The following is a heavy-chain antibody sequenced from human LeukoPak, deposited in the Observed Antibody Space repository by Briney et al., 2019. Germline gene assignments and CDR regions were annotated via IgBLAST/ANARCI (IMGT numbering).Heavy chain of an antibody. Sequence: GSSVKVSCKASGGTFSSYAISWVRQAPGQGLEWMGGIIPIFGTANYAQKFQGRVTITADESTSTAYMELSSLRSEDTAVYYCARDDPNTGGSLDWGQGTLVTVSS. V-gene: IGHV1-69*01. CDR1: GGTFSSYA. CDR2: IIPIFGTA. D-gene: IGHD5-18*01. J-gene: IGHJ4*02. CDR3: ARDDPNTGGSLD.